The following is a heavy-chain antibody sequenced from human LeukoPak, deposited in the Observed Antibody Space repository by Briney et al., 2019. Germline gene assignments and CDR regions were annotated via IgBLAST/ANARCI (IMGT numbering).Heavy chain of an antibody. V-gene: IGHV3-30*03. CDR2: ISYGGIDK. CDR1: GLIFETYG. CDR3: ARESWSDSVAFDI. J-gene: IGHJ3*02. D-gene: IGHD3-3*01. Sequence: GGSLRLSCAVSGLIFETYGMHWVRQAPGEGLEWVGLISYGGIDKSYADSVKGRFTISRDSSKRTLYLQMNSLRAEDTAMYYCARESWSDSVAFDIWGLGTMVIVSS.